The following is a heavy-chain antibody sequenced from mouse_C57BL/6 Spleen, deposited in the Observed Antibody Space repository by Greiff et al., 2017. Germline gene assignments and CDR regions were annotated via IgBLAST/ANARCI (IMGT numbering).Heavy chain of an antibody. D-gene: IGHD3-2*02. J-gene: IGHJ2*01. Sequence: QVQLQQSGPELVKPGASVKLSCKASGYTFTSYDINWVKQRPGQGLEWIGWIYPRDGSTKYNEKFKGKATLTVDTSSSTAYMELHSLTSEDSAVYFCAREVTGQLRLPGYCDYWGQGTTLTVSS. CDR2: IYPRDGST. V-gene: IGHV1-85*01. CDR1: GYTFTSYD. CDR3: AREVTGQLRLPGYCDY.